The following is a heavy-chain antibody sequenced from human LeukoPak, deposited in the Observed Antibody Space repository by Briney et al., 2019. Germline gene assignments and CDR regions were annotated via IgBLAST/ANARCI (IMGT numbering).Heavy chain of an antibody. J-gene: IGHJ4*02. Sequence: RASVRVSCKASGYAFNIYDINWVRQATGQGLEWTGRMNPDSGNTGFAQKFQGRVTMTRNTSITTAYMELSSLRFEDTAVYYCAVHLPCDYLDRWGQGTLVTVSS. CDR1: GYAFNIYD. CDR3: AVHLPCDYLDR. CDR2: MNPDSGNT. V-gene: IGHV1-8*01.